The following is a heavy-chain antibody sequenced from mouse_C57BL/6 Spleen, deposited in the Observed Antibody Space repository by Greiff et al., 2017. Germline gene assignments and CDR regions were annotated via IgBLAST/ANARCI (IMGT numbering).Heavy chain of an antibody. CDR3: ARSYYDYDERDYYAMDY. V-gene: IGHV1-26*01. J-gene: IGHJ4*01. D-gene: IGHD2-4*01. CDR2: INPNNGGT. CDR1: GYTFTDYY. Sequence: VQLQQSGPELVKPGASVKISCKASGYTFTDYYMNWVKQSHGKSLEWIGDINPNNGGTSYNQKFKGKATLTVDKSSSTAYMELRSLTSEDSAVYYCARSYYDYDERDYYAMDYWGQGTSVTVSS.